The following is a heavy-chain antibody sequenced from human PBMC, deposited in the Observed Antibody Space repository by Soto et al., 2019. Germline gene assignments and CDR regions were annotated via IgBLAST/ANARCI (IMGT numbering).Heavy chain of an antibody. CDR2: ITSDTKTI. D-gene: IGHD6-19*01. CDR3: ARSVEGHFDY. J-gene: IGHJ4*02. V-gene: IGHV3-48*02. CDR1: GFKFSIYS. Sequence: EVQLVESGGGLVQPGGSLRLSCAASGFKFSIYSMNWVRQAPGKGLEWSAYITSDTKTIKYADSVKGRFTISRDSAKNSMYLQMNSRSDEDTAVYYCARSVEGHFDYWGQGTVVTVSS.